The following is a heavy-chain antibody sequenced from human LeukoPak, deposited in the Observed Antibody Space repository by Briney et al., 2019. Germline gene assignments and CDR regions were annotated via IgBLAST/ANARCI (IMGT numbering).Heavy chain of an antibody. CDR1: GFTFSSYW. D-gene: IGHD3-16*01. Sequence: GGSLRLSCAASGFTFSSYWMHWVRQAPGKGLVWVSRINSDGSTTNYADSVKGRLTIPRDNAKNTLYLQMSNLRAEDTAVYYCTRGGEASFSPWGQGTLVTVSS. CDR3: TRGGEASFSP. V-gene: IGHV3-74*01. J-gene: IGHJ5*02. CDR2: INSDGSTT.